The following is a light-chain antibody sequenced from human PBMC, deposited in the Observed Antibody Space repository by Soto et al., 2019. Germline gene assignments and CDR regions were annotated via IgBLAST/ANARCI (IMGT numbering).Light chain of an antibody. CDR3: QQTYTPPRT. J-gene: IGKJ1*01. CDR2: SAS. V-gene: IGKV1-39*01. Sequence: DIAMTQPPSSLSASIGDRVTITCPASRDINTYVKWYQQKPGKAPKLLIFSASNLQGGVPSRFSGTGSGTDITFTISSLLPEDFATYYYQQTYTPPRTFGQGSKVDIK. CDR1: RDINTY.